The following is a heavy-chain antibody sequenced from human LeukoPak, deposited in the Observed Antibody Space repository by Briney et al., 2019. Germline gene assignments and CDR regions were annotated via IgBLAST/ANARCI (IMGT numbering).Heavy chain of an antibody. J-gene: IGHJ4*02. CDR1: GFTFSNYG. CDR2: IRYDGSNK. V-gene: IGHV3-30*02. Sequence: GGSLRLSCAASGFTFSNYGMHWVRQAPGKGLEWVAFIRYDGSNKYYADSVKGRFTISRDNSKNTLYLQMSSLRAEDTALYYCAKGDFWSGSPTQYWGQGTLVTVSS. CDR3: AKGDFWSGSPTQY. D-gene: IGHD3-3*01.